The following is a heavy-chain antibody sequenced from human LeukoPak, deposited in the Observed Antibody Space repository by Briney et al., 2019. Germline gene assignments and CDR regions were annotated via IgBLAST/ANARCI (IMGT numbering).Heavy chain of an antibody. CDR1: GGSISSYY. CDR3: ARGGSTYYYDSSGYYTDY. Sequence: SGTLSLTCTVSGGSISSYYWSWIRQPPGKGLEWIGYIYYSGSTNYNPSLKSRVTISVDTSKNQFSLKLSSVTAADTAVYYCARGGSTYYYDSSGYYTDYWGQGTLVTVSS. V-gene: IGHV4-59*01. CDR2: IYYSGST. J-gene: IGHJ4*02. D-gene: IGHD3-22*01.